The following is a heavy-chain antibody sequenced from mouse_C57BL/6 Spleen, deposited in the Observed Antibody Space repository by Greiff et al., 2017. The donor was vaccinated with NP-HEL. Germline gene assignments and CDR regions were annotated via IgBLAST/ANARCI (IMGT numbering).Heavy chain of an antibody. CDR1: GYTFTSYW. CDR3: ARSYYSNYWYFDV. V-gene: IGHV1-72*01. CDR2: IDPNSGGT. D-gene: IGHD2-5*01. J-gene: IGHJ1*03. Sequence: QVQLQQPGAELVKPGASVKLSCKASGYTFTSYWMHWVKQRPGRGLEWIRRIDPNSGGTKYNEKFKSKATLTVDKPSSTAYMQLSSLTSEDSAVYYCARSYYSNYWYFDVWGTGTTVTVSS.